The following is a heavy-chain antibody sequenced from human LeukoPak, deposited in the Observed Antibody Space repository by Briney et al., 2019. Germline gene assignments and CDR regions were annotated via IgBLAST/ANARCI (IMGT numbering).Heavy chain of an antibody. CDR1: GGSISSGSYY. V-gene: IGHV4-61*02. CDR2: IYTSGST. CDR3: ARDIASDADY. J-gene: IGHJ4*02. D-gene: IGHD6-13*01. Sequence: SETLSLTCTVAGGSISSGSYYWSWIRQPAGKGLEWIGRIYTSGSTKYNPSLKSRVTISVDTSRNQFSLKLSSVTAADTAVYYCARDIASDADYWGQGTLVTVSS.